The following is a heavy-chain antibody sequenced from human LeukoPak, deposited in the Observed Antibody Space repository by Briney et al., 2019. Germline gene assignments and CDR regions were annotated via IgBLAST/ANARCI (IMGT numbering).Heavy chain of an antibody. D-gene: IGHD6-13*01. V-gene: IGHV3-30*02. CDR1: GFTFSSYG. J-gene: IGHJ4*02. CDR3: AKEPKSYSSSWYMHY. CDR2: IRYDGSNK. Sequence: GGSLRLSCAASGFTFSSYGMHWVRQAPGKGLEWVAFIRYDGSNKYYADSVKGRFTISRDNSKNTLYLQMNSLRAEDTAVYYCAKEPKSYSSSWYMHYWGQGTLVTVSS.